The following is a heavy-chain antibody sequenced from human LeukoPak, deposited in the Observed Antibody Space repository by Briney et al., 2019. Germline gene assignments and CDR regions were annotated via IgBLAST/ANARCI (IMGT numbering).Heavy chain of an antibody. CDR2: VTGSGGST. Sequence: GGSLRLSCAASEFTFSSYAMSWVRQAPGKGLEWVPAVTGSGGSTNYADSVKGRFTISRDNSKNTLYLQMNSLRAEDTAVYYCAKGARSGSTNFDYWGQGTLVTVSS. CDR3: AKGARSGSTNFDY. CDR1: EFTFSSYA. J-gene: IGHJ4*02. D-gene: IGHD3-10*01. V-gene: IGHV3-23*01.